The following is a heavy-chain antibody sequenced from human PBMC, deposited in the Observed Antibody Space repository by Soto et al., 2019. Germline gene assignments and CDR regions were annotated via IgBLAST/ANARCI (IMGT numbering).Heavy chain of an antibody. CDR1: GDSSSSSNW. CDR2: IYHSGST. CDR3: AREGNLGRWIQPLDS. J-gene: IGHJ4*02. Sequence: PSETLSLTCAVSGDSSSSSNWWGWIRQPPGKGLEWIGYIYHSGSTYYNPSLKSRVTISVDRSKNHFSLKLISVTTADTAVYFCAREGNLGRWIQPLDSWGQGTLLTVSS. V-gene: IGHV4-28*03. D-gene: IGHD2-2*03.